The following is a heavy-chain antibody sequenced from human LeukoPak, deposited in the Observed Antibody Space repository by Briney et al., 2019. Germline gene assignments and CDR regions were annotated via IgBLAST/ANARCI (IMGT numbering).Heavy chain of an antibody. Sequence: ASVKVSCKASGFTFTSYAMNWVRQAPGQGLEWMGWINTNTGNPTYAQGFTGRFVFSLDTSVSTAYLQISSLKAEDTAVYYCARAGYVLLWFGESHDAFDIWGQGTMVIVSS. J-gene: IGHJ3*02. CDR1: GFTFTSYA. CDR2: INTNTGNP. D-gene: IGHD3-10*01. CDR3: ARAGYVLLWFGESHDAFDI. V-gene: IGHV7-4-1*02.